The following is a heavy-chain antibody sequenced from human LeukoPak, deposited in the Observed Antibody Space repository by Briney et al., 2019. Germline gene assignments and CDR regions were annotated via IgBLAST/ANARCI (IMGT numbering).Heavy chain of an antibody. V-gene: IGHV3-66*01. CDR1: GFTVSSNY. D-gene: IGHD6-13*01. CDR2: IYSGGST. J-gene: IGHJ4*02. Sequence: TGGSLRLSCAASGFTVSSNYMSWVRQAPRKGLEWVSVIYSGGSTYYADSVKGRFTISRDNSKNTLYLQMNRLRAEDTAVYYCAGIAADGTGDFGYWGQGTLVTVSS. CDR3: AGIAADGTGDFGY.